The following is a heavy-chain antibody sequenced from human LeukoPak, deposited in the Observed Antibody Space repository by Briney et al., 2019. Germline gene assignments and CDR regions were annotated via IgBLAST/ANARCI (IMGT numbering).Heavy chain of an antibody. Sequence: GGSLRLSCTASGFTFGDYAMSWFRQAPGKGLEWVAVISYDGSNKYYADSVKGRFTISRDDSKNTLYLQMNSLRAEDTAVYYCARGQGWIGGHDAFDIWGQGTMVTVSS. CDR1: GFTFGDYA. CDR2: ISYDGSNK. J-gene: IGHJ3*02. V-gene: IGHV3-30-3*01. CDR3: ARGQGWIGGHDAFDI. D-gene: IGHD3-3*01.